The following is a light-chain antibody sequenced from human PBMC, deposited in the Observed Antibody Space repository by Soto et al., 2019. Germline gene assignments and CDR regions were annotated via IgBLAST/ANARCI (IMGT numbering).Light chain of an antibody. CDR3: SSYAGSDMGV. CDR2: EVT. V-gene: IGLV2-8*01. Sequence: QSAPTQPPSASGSPGQSLTISCTGTSSDVGGYNFVSWYQQHSGKAPKLLIYEVTQRPSGVPDRFSASKSGNTASLTVSGLQAEDEADYYCSSYAGSDMGVFGTGTKLTVL. J-gene: IGLJ1*01. CDR1: SSDVGGYNF.